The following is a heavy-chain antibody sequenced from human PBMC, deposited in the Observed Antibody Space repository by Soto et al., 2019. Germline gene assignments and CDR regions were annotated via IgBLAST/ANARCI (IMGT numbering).Heavy chain of an antibody. Sequence: EVQLLESGGGLVQPRGSLRLSCAASGFTFSSYAMSWVRQAPGKGLEWVSALSHSGGTTYYADSVKGRFTVSRDNSKNTLYLQMNSLRAEDTAVYYCAKNPQGYCSGGSCSSRRMDVWGKGTTVTVSS. CDR3: AKNPQGYCSGGSCSSRRMDV. CDR2: LSHSGGTT. V-gene: IGHV3-23*01. CDR1: GFTFSSYA. D-gene: IGHD2-15*01. J-gene: IGHJ6*03.